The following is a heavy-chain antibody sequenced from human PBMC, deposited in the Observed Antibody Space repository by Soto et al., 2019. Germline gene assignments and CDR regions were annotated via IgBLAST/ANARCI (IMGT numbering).Heavy chain of an antibody. D-gene: IGHD3-10*01. CDR1: GGSFSSSSYY. CDR3: ARWIWFGRTGGWFDP. Sequence: QLQLQESGPGLVKPSETLSLTCTVSGGSFSSSSYYWGWIRQPPGKGLEWIGTIYYSGSTYYNPSLKSRVTIYVDTSKNQFSLKLSSVTAADTAVYYCARWIWFGRTGGWFDPWGQGTLVTVSS. J-gene: IGHJ5*02. V-gene: IGHV4-39*01. CDR2: IYYSGST.